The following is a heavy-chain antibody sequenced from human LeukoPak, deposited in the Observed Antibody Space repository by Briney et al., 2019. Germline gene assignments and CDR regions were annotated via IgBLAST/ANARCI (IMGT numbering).Heavy chain of an antibody. CDR3: ARSSYCSSTSCYAGRDWFDP. J-gene: IGHJ5*02. CDR2: TIPIFGTA. D-gene: IGHD2-2*01. Sequence: SVKVSCKASGGTFSSYAISWVRQAPGQGLEWMGGTIPIFGTANYAQKFRGRVTITADKSTSTAYMELSSLRSEDTAVYYCARSSYCSSTSCYAGRDWFDPWGQGTLVTVSS. V-gene: IGHV1-69*06. CDR1: GGTFSSYA.